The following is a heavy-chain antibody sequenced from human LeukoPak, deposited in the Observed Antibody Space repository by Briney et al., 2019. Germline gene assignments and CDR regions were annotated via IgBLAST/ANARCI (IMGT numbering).Heavy chain of an antibody. Sequence: GASLRLSCEASQFTFSRFAMSWIRQDPGTGLEWVSTLSGSGTATYYADSVKGRFTTSRDNSKDTLYLQMDKLRADDTAVYYCAKHLGSHSFLFYYMDVWGTGTSVIVSS. CDR1: QFTFSRFA. CDR3: AKHLGSHSFLFYYMDV. V-gene: IGHV3-23*01. CDR2: LSGSGTAT. D-gene: IGHD2-21*01. J-gene: IGHJ6*03.